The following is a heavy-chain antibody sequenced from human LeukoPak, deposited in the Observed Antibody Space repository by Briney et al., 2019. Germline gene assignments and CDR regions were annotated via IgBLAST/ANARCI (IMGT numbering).Heavy chain of an antibody. V-gene: IGHV4-30-2*01. J-gene: IGHJ4*02. Sequence: PSQTLSFTCAVSGGSISSGGYSWSWIRQPPGKGLEWIGYIYHSGSTYYNPSLKSRVTISVDRSKNQFSLKLSSVTAADTAVYYCARFVAVADYYFDYWGQGTLVTVSS. CDR3: ARFVAVADYYFDY. CDR1: GGSISSGGYS. CDR2: IYHSGST. D-gene: IGHD6-19*01.